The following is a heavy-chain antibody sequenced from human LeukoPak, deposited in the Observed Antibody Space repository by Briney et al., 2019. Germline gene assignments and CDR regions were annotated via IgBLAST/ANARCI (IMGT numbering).Heavy chain of an antibody. J-gene: IGHJ5*02. V-gene: IGHV1-69*05. CDR1: RGTFGSYA. D-gene: IGHD6-25*01. Sequence: SVKVSCKASRGTFGSYAISWVRQAPGQGLEWMGRIIPIFGTANYAQKFQGRVTITTDESTSTAYMQLSILRSEDTAVYYCARDLKYSSAPDVDKTFDPWGQGTLVTVSS. CDR2: IIPIFGTA. CDR3: ARDLKYSSAPDVDKTFDP.